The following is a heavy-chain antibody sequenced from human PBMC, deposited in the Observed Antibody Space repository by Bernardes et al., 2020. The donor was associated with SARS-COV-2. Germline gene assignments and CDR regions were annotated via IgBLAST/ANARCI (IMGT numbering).Heavy chain of an antibody. CDR1: GGSISSYY. V-gene: IGHV4-59*01. CDR3: ARGRVVRGYAYCYDGDV. D-gene: IGHD3-10*01. Sequence: TLSLTCTVSGGSISSYYWSCIRRPPGKGLEWIGYIYYSGSTNYNPSLKSRVTISVDTSKNQFFLKLRSVTAADTAVYCCARGRVVRGYAYCYDGDVWGKGAAVTVSS. J-gene: IGHJ6*03. CDR2: IYYSGST.